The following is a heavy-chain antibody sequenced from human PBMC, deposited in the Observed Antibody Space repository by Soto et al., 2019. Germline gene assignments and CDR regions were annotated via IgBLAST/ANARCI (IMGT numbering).Heavy chain of an antibody. CDR2: VYYSGSA. CDR1: GGSIRSYY. D-gene: IGHD3-10*01. J-gene: IGHJ4*02. Sequence: PSETLSLTCNVSGGSIRSYYWNWIRQPPGKTLEWIGDVYYSGSANYNPSLKSRVTISVDMSRNQFSLKLNSVTAAGTAVYYCARGSMVRGPTPFDYWGQGTLVTVSS. V-gene: IGHV4-59*01. CDR3: ARGSMVRGPTPFDY.